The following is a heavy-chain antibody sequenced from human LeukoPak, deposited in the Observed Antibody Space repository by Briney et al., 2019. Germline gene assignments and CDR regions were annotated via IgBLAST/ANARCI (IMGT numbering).Heavy chain of an antibody. CDR3: ASERVVVATANPLRGY. CDR1: GFTFSSYE. CDR2: ISSSGSTI. Sequence: PGGSLRLSCAASGFTFSSYEMNWVRQAPGKGLEWVSYISSSGSTIYYADSVKGRFTISRDNAKNSLYLQMNSLRAEDTAVYYCASERVVVATANPLRGYWGQGTLVTVSS. J-gene: IGHJ4*02. V-gene: IGHV3-48*03. D-gene: IGHD2-2*01.